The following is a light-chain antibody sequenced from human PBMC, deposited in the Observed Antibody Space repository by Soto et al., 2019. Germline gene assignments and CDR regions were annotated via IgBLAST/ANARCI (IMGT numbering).Light chain of an antibody. Sequence: EVVLTQSPGTLSLSPGERATLSCRASQSVSSSDLAWYQQKPGQAPRLLISGASGRATGIPDRFSASGSGTDFTLTISRLEPEDSAVFYFHLYGASPPTFGQGTKVEI. J-gene: IGKJ1*01. V-gene: IGKV3-20*01. CDR1: QSVSSSD. CDR3: HLYGASPPT. CDR2: GAS.